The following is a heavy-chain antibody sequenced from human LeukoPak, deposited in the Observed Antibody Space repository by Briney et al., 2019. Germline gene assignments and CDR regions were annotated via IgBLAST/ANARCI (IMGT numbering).Heavy chain of an antibody. Sequence: GGSLRLSCAASGFTFSSYEMNWVRQAPRKGLEWVSYISSSGSTIYYADSVKGRFTISRDNAQKPLYLQMNSLRAQGTAFYYFAELVITMSWGVWGKGTTVTVSS. CDR3: AELVITMSWGV. CDR2: ISSSGSTI. CDR1: GFTFSSYE. V-gene: IGHV3-48*03. J-gene: IGHJ6*04. D-gene: IGHD3-22*01.